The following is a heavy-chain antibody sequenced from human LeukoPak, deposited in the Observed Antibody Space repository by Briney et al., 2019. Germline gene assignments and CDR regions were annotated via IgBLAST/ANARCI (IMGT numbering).Heavy chain of an antibody. CDR2: INPSGGST. CDR1: GYSFTDYY. J-gene: IGHJ5*02. V-gene: IGHV1-46*01. D-gene: IGHD3-9*01. CDR3: ARGNYDILKTYNWFDP. Sequence: GASVKVSCKASGYSFTDYYMHWVRQAPGQGLEWMGIINPSGGSTSYAQKFQGRVTMTRDMSTSTVYMELSSLRSEDTAVCYCARGNYDILKTYNWFDPWGQGTLVTVSS.